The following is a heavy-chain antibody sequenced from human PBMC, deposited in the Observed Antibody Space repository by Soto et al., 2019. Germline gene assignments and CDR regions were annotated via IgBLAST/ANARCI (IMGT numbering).Heavy chain of an antibody. CDR3: ARDPGYSYGYN. J-gene: IGHJ4*02. D-gene: IGHD5-18*01. CDR1: GYTFTGYY. CDR2: INPNSGGT. Sequence: GASVKVSCKASGYTFTGYYMHWVRQAPGQGLEWMGWINPNSGGTNYAQKFQGRVTMTRDTSISTAYTELSSLRSEDTATYYCARDPGYSYGYNWGQGTLVTVSS. V-gene: IGHV1-2*02.